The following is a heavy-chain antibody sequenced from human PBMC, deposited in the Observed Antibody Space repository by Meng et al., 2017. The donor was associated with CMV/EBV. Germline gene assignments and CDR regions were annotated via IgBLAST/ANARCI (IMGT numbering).Heavy chain of an antibody. Sequence: GESLKISCAASGFTVSSHYMSWVRQAPGKGLEWVSVIYSGGSTYYADSVKGRFTISRDNSKNTLYLQMNSLRAEDTAVYYCARGRGGYYWGYWGQGTLVTVSS. V-gene: IGHV3-53*01. J-gene: IGHJ4*02. D-gene: IGHD3-16*01. CDR1: GFTVSSHY. CDR2: IYSGGST. CDR3: ARGRGGYYWGY.